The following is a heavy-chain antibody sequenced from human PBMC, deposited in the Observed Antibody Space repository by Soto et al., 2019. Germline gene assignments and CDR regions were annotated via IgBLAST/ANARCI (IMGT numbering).Heavy chain of an antibody. J-gene: IGHJ4*02. CDR3: GRGKPKYRATFDY. D-gene: IGHD6-6*01. Sequence: EVQLVESGGGLVQPGRSLRLSCTSSGFTFGDYAVNWFRQAPGKGLEWIGFIRSKGYGGTTEYAASVKGRFTISRDDAKRTAYLQVNSLKTEDTALYLCGRGKPKYRATFDYWGLGTLVTVSS. CDR2: IRSKGYGGTT. V-gene: IGHV3-49*03. CDR1: GFTFGDYA.